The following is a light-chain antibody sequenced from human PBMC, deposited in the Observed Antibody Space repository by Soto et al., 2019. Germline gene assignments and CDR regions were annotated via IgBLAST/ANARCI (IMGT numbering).Light chain of an antibody. J-gene: IGLJ2*01. CDR2: RDN. CDR1: SSNIGRNY. CDR3: ATWYDSLGGPV. V-gene: IGLV1-47*01. Sequence: QSVLTQTPSVSGTPGQRVNISCSGSSSNIGRNYVYWYHQFPGTAPKLLIYRDNERPSGVPDRFSGSKSGTSASLAIRGLRSGDEADYHCATWYDSLGGPVFGGGTKLTVL.